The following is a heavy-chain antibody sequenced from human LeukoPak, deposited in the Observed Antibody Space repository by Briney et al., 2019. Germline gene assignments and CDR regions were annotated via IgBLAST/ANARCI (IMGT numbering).Heavy chain of an antibody. J-gene: IGHJ4*02. CDR3: ARDGYNPIDY. Sequence: SETLSLTCIVSGDSISSSSYYWGWIRQPPGKGLEWIGNIYYSGSTYYNPSLKSRVTISVYTSKNQFSLKLSSVTAADTAVYYCARDGYNPIDYWGQGTLVTVSS. CDR2: IYYSGST. CDR1: GDSISSSSYY. D-gene: IGHD5-24*01. V-gene: IGHV4-39*07.